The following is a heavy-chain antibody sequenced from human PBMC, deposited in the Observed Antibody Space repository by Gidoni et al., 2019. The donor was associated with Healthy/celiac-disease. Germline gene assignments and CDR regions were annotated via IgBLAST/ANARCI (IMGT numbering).Heavy chain of an antibody. J-gene: IGHJ4*02. CDR1: GYSVTRYL. V-gene: IGHV5-51*01. D-gene: IGHD1-26*01. Sequence: EAQLVTPGAEVKKPGQCLKISGKSSGYSVTRYLIGWVRQMPGKGLEWMGIIYPGDSATRYIPSFQGPVTSSADKSISTAYLQWSSLKASDTAMYYCARHADSGSYYGYWGQGTLVTVSS. CDR3: ARHADSGSYYGY. CDR2: IYPGDSAT.